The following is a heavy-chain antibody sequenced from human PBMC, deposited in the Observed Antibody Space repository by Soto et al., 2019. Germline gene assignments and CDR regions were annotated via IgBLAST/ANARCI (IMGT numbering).Heavy chain of an antibody. D-gene: IGHD2-15*01. V-gene: IGHV3-30-3*01. CDR3: ALDKIPGSPDSFDH. Sequence: QVHLVESGGDVVQPGTSLKLSCVASGFAFSSNVLHWVRQAPGRGLEWLAVMSPDGAYIFYGKSVEGRFTISRDNFENTLYLQMTNLRPEDTAMYYCALDKIPGSPDSFDHWGQGTLVTVSS. CDR1: GFAFSSNV. CDR2: MSPDGAYI. J-gene: IGHJ4*02.